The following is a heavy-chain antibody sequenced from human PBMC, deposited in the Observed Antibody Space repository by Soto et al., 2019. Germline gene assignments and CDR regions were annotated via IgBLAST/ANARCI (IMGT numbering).Heavy chain of an antibody. CDR1: GFTFSDYY. CDR2: ISSSGSTI. CDR3: ARDHLGLDSNYYYYYGMDV. Sequence: GGSLRLSCAASGFTFSDYYMSWIRQAPGKGLEWVSYISSSGSTIYYADSVKGRFTISRDNAKNSLYLQMNSLRAEDTAVYYCARDHLGLDSNYYYYYGMDVWGQGTTVTVSS. D-gene: IGHD4-4*01. J-gene: IGHJ6*02. V-gene: IGHV3-11*01.